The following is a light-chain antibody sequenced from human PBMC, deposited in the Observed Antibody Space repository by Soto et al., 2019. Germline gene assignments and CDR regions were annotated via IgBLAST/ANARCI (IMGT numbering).Light chain of an antibody. V-gene: IGLV2-8*01. CDR2: EVS. CDR3: VSYAGTAYV. CDR1: SSDVGGYNY. J-gene: IGLJ1*01. Sequence: QSALTQPPSASGSPGQSVTISCTGTSSDVGGYNYVSWYQQYPDKVPKLIIYEVSERPSGVPDRFSGSKSGNTASLTVSGLQPEDEADYYSVSYAGTAYVFGTGTKVTGL.